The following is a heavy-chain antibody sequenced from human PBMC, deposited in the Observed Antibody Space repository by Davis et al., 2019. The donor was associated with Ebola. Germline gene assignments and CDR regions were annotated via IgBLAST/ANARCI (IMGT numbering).Heavy chain of an antibody. V-gene: IGHV3-49*03. Sequence: GGSLRLSCAASGFTFSDYYMSWIRQAPGKGLEWIGLIRSKSYGGTTEYAASVKDRFTISRDDSKSIAYLQMNSLTTEDTAVYFCTRRHRLDQWGQGTLVTVSS. CDR1: GFTFSDYY. CDR3: TRRHRLDQ. CDR2: IRSKSYGGTT. J-gene: IGHJ4*02.